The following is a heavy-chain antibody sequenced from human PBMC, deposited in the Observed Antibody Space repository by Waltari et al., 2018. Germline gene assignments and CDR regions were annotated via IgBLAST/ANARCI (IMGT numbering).Heavy chain of an antibody. CDR2: IWYDGSNK. CDR1: GFTFSSYG. V-gene: IGHV3-33*01. J-gene: IGHJ6*02. Sequence: QVQLVESGGGVVQPGRSLRLSCAASGFTFSSYGMHWVRQAPGRGPAGVAVIWYDGSNKYYADSVKGRFTISRDNSKNTLYLQMNSLRAEDTAVYYCARDRGDFWSGYYSDYYYGMDVWGQGTTVTVSS. D-gene: IGHD3-3*01. CDR3: ARDRGDFWSGYYSDYYYGMDV.